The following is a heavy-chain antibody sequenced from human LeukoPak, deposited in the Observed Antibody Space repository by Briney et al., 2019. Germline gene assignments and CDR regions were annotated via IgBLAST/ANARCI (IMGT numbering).Heavy chain of an antibody. CDR2: IYTSGST. J-gene: IGHJ6*02. V-gene: IGHV4-4*07. CDR3: ARDDYGDLYYYYGMDV. CDR1: GGSISGYY. Sequence: SETLSLTCTVSGGSISGYYWSWIRQPAGKGLEWIGRIYTSGSTNYNPSLKSRLTMSVDTSKNQFSLKLSSVTAADTAVYYCARDDYGDLYYYYGMDVWGQGTTVTVSS. D-gene: IGHD4-17*01.